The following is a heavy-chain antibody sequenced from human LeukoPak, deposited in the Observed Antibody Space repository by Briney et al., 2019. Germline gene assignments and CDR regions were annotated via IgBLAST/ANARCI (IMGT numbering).Heavy chain of an antibody. Sequence: PGRSLRLSCAASGFTFSSYGMHWVRQAPGKGLEWVSSIRSSGDDTSSADSVKGRFTIFRDNSKSTLYLQMNSLRAEDTAIYYCAKVRPPPGSGWYGGDDYWGQGTLVTVSP. V-gene: IGHV3-23*01. CDR2: IRSSGDDT. D-gene: IGHD6-19*01. CDR1: GFTFSSYG. CDR3: AKVRPPPGSGWYGGDDY. J-gene: IGHJ4*02.